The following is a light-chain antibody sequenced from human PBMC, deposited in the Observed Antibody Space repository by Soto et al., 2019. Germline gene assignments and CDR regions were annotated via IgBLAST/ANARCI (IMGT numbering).Light chain of an antibody. Sequence: VVLTHSPCILSLSPWERACLSCGSSQSITSSFLAWYQQKPGQAPRLLIYDASNRATGIPARFSGSGSGTDFTLTISRLEPEDFAVYYCQQYGSSPRTFGQGTKVDIK. CDR3: QQYGSSPRT. J-gene: IGKJ1*01. V-gene: IGKV3-20*01. CDR1: QSITSSF. CDR2: DAS.